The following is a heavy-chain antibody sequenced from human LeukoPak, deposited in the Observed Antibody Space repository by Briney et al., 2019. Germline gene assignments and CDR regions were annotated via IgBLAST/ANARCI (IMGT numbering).Heavy chain of an antibody. D-gene: IGHD3-22*01. CDR2: MNPNSGNT. Sequence: GASVKVSCKASGYTFTSYDINWVRQATGQGLEWMGWMNPNSGNTGYAQKFQGRVTMTRNTSISTAYMELRSLRSDDTAVYYCARLAQHRYYYDSSDFRYYFDHWGQGTLVTVSS. J-gene: IGHJ4*02. V-gene: IGHV1-8*01. CDR1: GYTFTSYD. CDR3: ARLAQHRYYYDSSDFRYYFDH.